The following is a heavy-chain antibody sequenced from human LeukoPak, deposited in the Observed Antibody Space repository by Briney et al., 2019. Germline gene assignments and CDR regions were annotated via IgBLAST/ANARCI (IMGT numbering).Heavy chain of an antibody. CDR1: GGSFSGYY. V-gene: IGHV4-34*01. J-gene: IGHJ6*02. CDR3: ARNWNYREYGMDV. CDR2: INHSGST. Sequence: SETLSLTCAVYGGSFSGYYWSWIRQPPGKGLEWIGEINHSGSTNYNPSLKSRVTISVDTSKNQFSLKLSSVTAEDTAVYYCARNWNYREYGMDVWGQGTTVTVSS. D-gene: IGHD1-7*01.